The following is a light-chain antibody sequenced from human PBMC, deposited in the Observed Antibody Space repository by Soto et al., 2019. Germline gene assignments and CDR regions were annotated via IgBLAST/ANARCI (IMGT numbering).Light chain of an antibody. CDR3: QQYGSSPPWT. CDR1: QSVSSSY. Sequence: EFVLTQSPGTLSLSPGERATLSCRASQSVSSSYLAWYQQKPGQAPRLLIYGASSRATGIPDRFSGSGSGTDFPLTISRLEAEDFAVYYCQQYGSSPPWTFGQGTKVEIK. CDR2: GAS. V-gene: IGKV3-20*01. J-gene: IGKJ1*01.